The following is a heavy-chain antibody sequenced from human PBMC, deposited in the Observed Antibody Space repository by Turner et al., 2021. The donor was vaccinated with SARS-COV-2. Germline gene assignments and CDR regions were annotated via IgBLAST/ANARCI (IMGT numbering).Heavy chain of an antibody. CDR3: AKQLGLYSNPMYYFDY. CDR1: GFTFSSYG. J-gene: IGHJ4*02. D-gene: IGHD4-4*01. V-gene: IGHV3-33*06. CDR2: IWYDGSNK. Sequence: QVQLVESGGGVVQPGRSLRLSCAASGFTFSSYGMHWVRQAPGKGLEWVAVIWYDGSNKYYADSVKGRFTISRDNSKNTLYLQMNSLRAEDTAVYNCAKQLGLYSNPMYYFDYWGQGTLVTVSS.